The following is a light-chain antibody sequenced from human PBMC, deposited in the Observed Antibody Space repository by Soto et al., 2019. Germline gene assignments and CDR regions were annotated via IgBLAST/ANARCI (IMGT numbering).Light chain of an antibody. CDR1: SSNIGAGYD. J-gene: IGLJ1*01. Sequence: QSVLTQPPSVSGAPGQRVTISCTGSSSNIGAGYDVHWYQLHPGTAPKLMISEVSNRPSGVSNRFSGSKSGNTASLTISGLQAEDEADYYCSSYTAGGTIFGTGTKVTVL. CDR2: EVS. V-gene: IGLV1-40*01. CDR3: SSYTAGGTI.